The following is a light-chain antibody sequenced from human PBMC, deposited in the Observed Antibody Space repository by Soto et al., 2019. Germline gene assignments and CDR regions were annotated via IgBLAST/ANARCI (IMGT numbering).Light chain of an antibody. CDR1: SSDVGAYTS. J-gene: IGLJ1*01. V-gene: IGLV2-14*01. Sequence: QSVLTQPASVSGSPGQSITISCTGTSSDVGAYTSVSWYQQHPGKAPKLMIYEVSNRPSGVSNRFSGSKSANKASLTISGLQAEDEAHYYCTSYTSDNRSYVFGTGTKVTVL. CDR3: TSYTSDNRSYV. CDR2: EVS.